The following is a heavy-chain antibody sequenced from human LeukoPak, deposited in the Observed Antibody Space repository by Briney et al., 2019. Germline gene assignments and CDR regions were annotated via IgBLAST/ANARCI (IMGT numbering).Heavy chain of an antibody. CDR1: GGFISNYY. CDR3: ARGITAVGPFDN. D-gene: IGHD6-13*01. Sequence: SETLSLTCSVSGGFISNYYWSWIRRPAGERLEWIGHIYIGGSTNYNPSLKSRVTMSVDTSKNHFSLKLNSVTAADTAVYYCARGITAVGPFDNWGQGTLVTASS. J-gene: IGHJ4*02. V-gene: IGHV4-4*07. CDR2: IYIGGST.